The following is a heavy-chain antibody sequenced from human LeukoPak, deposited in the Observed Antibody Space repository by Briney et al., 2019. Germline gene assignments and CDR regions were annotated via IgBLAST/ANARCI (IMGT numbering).Heavy chain of an antibody. CDR1: GFTFSSYD. CDR2: ISSSSSSYI. J-gene: IGHJ5*02. D-gene: IGHD1-26*01. Sequence: PGGSLRLSCVASGFTFSSYDMNWVRQAPGKGLEWVSSISSSSSSYIYYADSVKGRFTISRDNAKNSLYLQMNSLRAEDTAVYYCARGPQVGAAIQSPNWFDPWGQGTLVTVSS. CDR3: ARGPQVGAAIQSPNWFDP. V-gene: IGHV3-21*01.